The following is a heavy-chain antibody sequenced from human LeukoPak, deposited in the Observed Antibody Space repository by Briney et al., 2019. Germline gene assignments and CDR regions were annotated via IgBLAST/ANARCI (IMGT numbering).Heavy chain of an antibody. D-gene: IGHD2-2*02. J-gene: IGHJ3*02. CDR3: ARVKRYTHAFDI. Sequence: SETLSLTCAVYGGAFSGYYWSWIRQPPGKGLEWIGEINHSGSTNYNPSLKSRVTISVDTSKNQFSLKLSSVTAADTAVYYCARVKRYTHAFDIWGQGTMVTVSS. CDR1: GGAFSGYY. V-gene: IGHV4-34*01. CDR2: INHSGST.